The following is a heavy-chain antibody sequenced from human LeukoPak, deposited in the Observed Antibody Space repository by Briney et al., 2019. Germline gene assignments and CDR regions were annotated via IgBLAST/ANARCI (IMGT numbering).Heavy chain of an antibody. J-gene: IGHJ6*03. CDR1: GFTFDDYG. V-gene: IGHV3-30*02. Sequence: PGGSLRLSCAASGFTFDDYGMSWVRQAPGKGLEWVAYIQNDGSNEQYADSVKGRFSISRDSSKNILYMQMNSLRAEDTAVYYCAKDRCSNGIGCYYYYMDVWGKGTTVTISS. CDR3: AKDRCSNGIGCYYYYMDV. CDR2: IQNDGSNE. D-gene: IGHD2-8*01.